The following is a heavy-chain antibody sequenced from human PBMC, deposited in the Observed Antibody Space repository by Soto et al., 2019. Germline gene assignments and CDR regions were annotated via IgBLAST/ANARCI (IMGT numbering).Heavy chain of an antibody. D-gene: IGHD3-16*02. V-gene: IGHV4-59*01. CDR1: GGSISSYY. J-gene: IGHJ5*02. CDR3: ARDIALRNWFDP. CDR2: IYYSGST. Sequence: PSETLSLACTVSGGSISSYYWSWIRQPPGKGLEWIGYIYYSGSTNYNPSLKSRVTISVDTSKNQFSLKLSSVTAADTAVYYCARDIALRNWFDPWGQGTLVTVSS.